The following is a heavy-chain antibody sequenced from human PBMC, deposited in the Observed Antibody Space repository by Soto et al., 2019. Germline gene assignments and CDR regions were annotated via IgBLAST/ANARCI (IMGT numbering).Heavy chain of an antibody. J-gene: IGHJ6*02. CDR3: AREKTSYGMDV. CDR2: MNPNSGNT. CDR1: ACTYTSYD. V-gene: IGHV1-8*01. Sequence: SCRTSACTYTSYDISWVRQANGQGLEWMGWMNPNSGNTGYAQKFQGRVTMTRNTSISTAYMELSSLRSEDTAVYYCAREKTSYGMDVWGQGTTVTVS.